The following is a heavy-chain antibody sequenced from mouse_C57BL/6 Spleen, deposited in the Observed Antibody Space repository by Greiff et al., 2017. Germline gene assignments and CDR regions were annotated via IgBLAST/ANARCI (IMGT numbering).Heavy chain of an antibody. Sequence: DVMLVESGGGLVKPGGSLKLSCAASGFTFSSYAMSWVRQTPEKRLEWVATISDGGSYTYYPDNVKGRFTISRDNAKNNLYLQMSHLKSEDTAMYYCARESSGCFDYWGQGTTLTVSS. J-gene: IGHJ2*01. CDR1: GFTFSSYA. D-gene: IGHD3-2*02. CDR2: ISDGGSYT. V-gene: IGHV5-4*01. CDR3: ARESSGCFDY.